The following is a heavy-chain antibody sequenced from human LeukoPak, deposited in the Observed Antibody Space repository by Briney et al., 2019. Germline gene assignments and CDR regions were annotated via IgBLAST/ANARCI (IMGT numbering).Heavy chain of an antibody. CDR1: GFILGGFD. CDR2: IKTKRESDAT. D-gene: IGHD2/OR15-2a*01. Sequence: GGSLRLSWAASGFILGGFDVHWVRQAYGKGMEGVGRIKTKRESDATAYAASVKGRFTLSRDDSKNTAYLQMNSLRTEDTAVYYCTRRDCTTFQCFSFDYWGQGILVTVSS. J-gene: IGHJ4*02. CDR3: TRRDCTTFQCFSFDY. V-gene: IGHV3-73*01.